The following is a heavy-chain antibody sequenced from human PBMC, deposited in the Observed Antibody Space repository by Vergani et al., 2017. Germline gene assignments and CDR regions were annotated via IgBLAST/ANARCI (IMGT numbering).Heavy chain of an antibody. CDR3: AKDHYDFWSGYPNLSPFDL. V-gene: IGHV3-9*01. J-gene: IGHJ2*01. CDR2: ISWNSGSI. Sequence: EVQLVESGGGLVQPGRSLRLSCAASGFTFDDYAMQWVRQAPGKGLEWVSGISWNSGSIGYADSVKGRFTISRDNAKNSLYLQMNSLRAEDTALYYCAKDHYDFWSGYPNLSPFDLWGRGTLVTVSS. D-gene: IGHD3-3*01. CDR1: GFTFDDYA.